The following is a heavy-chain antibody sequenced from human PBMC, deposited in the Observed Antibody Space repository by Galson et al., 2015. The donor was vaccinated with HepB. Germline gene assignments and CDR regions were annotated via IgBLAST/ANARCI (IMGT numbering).Heavy chain of an antibody. CDR3: ARIATTVTSSGGLDS. CDR1: GFSLTTTGMC. V-gene: IGHV2-70*17. Sequence: PALVKPTQTLTLTCTFSGFSLTTTGMCVCWIRQPPGKALEWLARIDWDDDKFYTTSLKTRLTISKDTSKNQVVLRMTNMDPVDTATYFCARIATTVTSSGGLDSWGQGILVTVSS. CDR2: IDWDDDK. D-gene: IGHD3-10*01. J-gene: IGHJ4*02.